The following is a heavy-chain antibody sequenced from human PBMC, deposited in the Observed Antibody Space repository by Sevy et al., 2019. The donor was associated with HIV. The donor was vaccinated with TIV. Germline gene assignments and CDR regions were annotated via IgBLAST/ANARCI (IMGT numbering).Heavy chain of an antibody. CDR3: ATMEYYYDSTTYLNGDY. V-gene: IGHV1-24*01. D-gene: IGHD3-22*01. CDR1: GYTLTELS. J-gene: IGHJ4*02. CDR2: FDPEDGET. Sequence: ASVKVSCKVSGYTLTELSMHWVRQAPGKGLEWMGGFDPEDGETIYAQKFQGRVTMTEDTSTDTAYMELSSLRSEDTAVYYRATMEYYYDSTTYLNGDYWGQGTLVTVSS.